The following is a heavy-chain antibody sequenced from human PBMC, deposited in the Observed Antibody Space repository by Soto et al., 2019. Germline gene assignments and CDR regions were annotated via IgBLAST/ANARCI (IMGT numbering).Heavy chain of an antibody. CDR1: GYTFTSYG. D-gene: IGHD3-10*01. Sequence: GASVKVSCKASGYTFTSYGISWVRRAPGQGLEWMGWISAYNGNTNYAQKLQGRVTMTTDTSTSTAYMELRSLRSDDTAVYYCARDGLWFGEYPLDYWGQGTLVTVYS. J-gene: IGHJ4*02. V-gene: IGHV1-18*01. CDR3: ARDGLWFGEYPLDY. CDR2: ISAYNGNT.